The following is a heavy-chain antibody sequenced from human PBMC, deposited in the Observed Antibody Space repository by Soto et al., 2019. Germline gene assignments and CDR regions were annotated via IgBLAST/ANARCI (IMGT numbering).Heavy chain of an antibody. D-gene: IGHD1-26*01. J-gene: IGHJ4*02. V-gene: IGHV4-31*03. Sequence: QVQLQESGPGLVKPSQTLSLTCTVSGGSISSGGYYWSWIRQHPGKGLEWIGSSYCSGSTYYNPSLKSRVTISVDTSKNQFYLKLSSVTAADTAVYYCAREGGIVGATAADYWGQGTLVTVSS. CDR2: SYCSGST. CDR1: GGSISSGGYY. CDR3: AREGGIVGATAADY.